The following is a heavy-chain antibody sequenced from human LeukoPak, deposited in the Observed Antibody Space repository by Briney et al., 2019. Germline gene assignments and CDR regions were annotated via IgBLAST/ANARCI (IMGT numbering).Heavy chain of an antibody. CDR2: ISYDGSNK. J-gene: IGHJ4*02. D-gene: IGHD3-3*01. V-gene: IGHV3-30*13. CDR1: GFIFSSYD. Sequence: GGSLRLSCAASGFIFSSYDMHWVRQAPGRGLEWVAVISYDGSNKYYADSVKGRFTISRDNSKNRLFLQMNSLRAEDTAMYLCARVPETIFGVANYFDYWGQGTLVTVSS. CDR3: ARVPETIFGVANYFDY.